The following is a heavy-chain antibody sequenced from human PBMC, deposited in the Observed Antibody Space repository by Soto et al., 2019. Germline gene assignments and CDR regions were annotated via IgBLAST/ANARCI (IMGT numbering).Heavy chain of an antibody. CDR1: GYSFTSYW. CDR3: ARRDGRIAAAGAGFFDY. Sequence: GESLKISCRGSGYSFTSYWIGWVRQMPGKGLEWMGIIYPGDSDTRYSPSFQGQVTISADKSISTAYLQWSSLKASDTAMYYCARRDGRIAAAGAGFFDYWGQGTLVTVSS. V-gene: IGHV5-51*01. CDR2: IYPGDSDT. J-gene: IGHJ4*02. D-gene: IGHD6-13*01.